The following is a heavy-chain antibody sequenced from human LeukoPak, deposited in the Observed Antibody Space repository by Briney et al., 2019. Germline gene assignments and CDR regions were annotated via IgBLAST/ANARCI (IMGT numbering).Heavy chain of an antibody. V-gene: IGHV3-21*01. CDR3: ARDKIVGATHFDY. CDR1: GFTFSSYS. D-gene: IGHD1-26*01. Sequence: GGSLRLSCAASGFTFSSYSMNWVRQAPGKGLEWVSSISSSSSYIYYADSVKGRFTISRDNAKNSLYLQMNSLTAEDTAVYYCARDKIVGATHFDYWGQGTLVTVSS. CDR2: ISSSSSYI. J-gene: IGHJ4*02.